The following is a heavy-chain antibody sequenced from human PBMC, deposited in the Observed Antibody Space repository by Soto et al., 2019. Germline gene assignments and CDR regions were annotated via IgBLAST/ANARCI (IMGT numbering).Heavy chain of an antibody. V-gene: IGHV3-21*01. Sequence: EVQLVESGGGLVKPGGSLRLSCAASGFTFSSYTMNWDRQAPGKGLEWVSFISSSGTYTYYADSLKGRFTISRDNAKDSLYLQMNSLRAEDTAVYYCARKKGDTFDIWGQGTMVTFSS. CDR2: ISSSGTYT. CDR1: GFTFSSYT. CDR3: ARKKGDTFDI. J-gene: IGHJ3*02.